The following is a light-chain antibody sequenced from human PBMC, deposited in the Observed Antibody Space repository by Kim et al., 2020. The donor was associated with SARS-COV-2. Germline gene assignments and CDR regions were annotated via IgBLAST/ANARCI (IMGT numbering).Light chain of an antibody. CDR1: QSVRSTY. CDR2: SAS. V-gene: IGKV3-20*01. J-gene: IGKJ2*02. Sequence: LSPGERATLSCRASQSVRSTYLAWFQQKPGQAPRLLIYSASTRATGIPDRFSGSGSGTDFTLTIRRLEPEDFAVYYCQQYGSSPGTFGQGTKLEI. CDR3: QQYGSSPGT.